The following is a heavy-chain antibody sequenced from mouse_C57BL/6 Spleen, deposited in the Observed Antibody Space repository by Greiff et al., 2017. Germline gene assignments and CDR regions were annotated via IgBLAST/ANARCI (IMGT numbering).Heavy chain of an antibody. D-gene: IGHD1-1*01. Sequence: EVMLVVSGGDLVKPGGSLKLSCAASGFTFISYGLSWVRQTPYTRLEWVATLSSGGSYPYYPDSVKGRFTISRDNAKDTMYVQMSSLKSEDTAMYYCARHGGGSSSIGYVDVWGIVATVNVSS. CDR2: LSSGGSYP. V-gene: IGHV5-6*01. CDR1: GFTFISYG. J-gene: IGHJ1*03. CDR3: ARHGGGSSSIGYVDV.